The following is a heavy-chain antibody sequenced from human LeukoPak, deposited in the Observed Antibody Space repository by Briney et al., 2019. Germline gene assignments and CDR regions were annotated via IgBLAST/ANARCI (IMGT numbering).Heavy chain of an antibody. J-gene: IGHJ4*02. Sequence: GGSLRLSCVASGFTFSNYAMSWVRQAPGKGLEWVSILSSSGGATYYADSVKGRFTISRDNSKNTLYLQMNSLRAGDTAVYYCARSYYYDSSHTVDYWGQGTLVTVSS. V-gene: IGHV3-23*01. D-gene: IGHD3-22*01. CDR1: GFTFSNYA. CDR2: LSSSGGAT. CDR3: ARSYYYDSSHTVDY.